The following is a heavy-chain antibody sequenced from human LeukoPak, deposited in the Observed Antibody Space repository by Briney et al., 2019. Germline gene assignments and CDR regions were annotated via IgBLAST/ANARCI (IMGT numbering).Heavy chain of an antibody. D-gene: IGHD3-10*01. J-gene: IGHJ4*02. CDR3: AKDQHYGSGDYFDY. Sequence: GGSLRLSCAASGFSFSSHGMSWVRQAPGKGLEWVSGIIGGAGGTYYADSVKGRFTISRDNAKNTLYLQMNSLRAEDTAVYYCAKDQHYGSGDYFDYWGQGTLVTVSS. CDR2: IIGGAGGT. V-gene: IGHV3-23*01. CDR1: GFSFSSHG.